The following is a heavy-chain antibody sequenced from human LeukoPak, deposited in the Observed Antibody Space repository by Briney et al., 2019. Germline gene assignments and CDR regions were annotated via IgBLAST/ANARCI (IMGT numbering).Heavy chain of an antibody. Sequence: PGGSLRLSCAASGFTFSSYAMSWVRQAPGKGLEWVSAISGSGGSTYYADSVKGRFTISRDNSKNTLYLQMNSLRAEDTAVYCCAKARSSVITGLVDYWGQGTLVTVSS. V-gene: IGHV3-23*01. CDR3: AKARSSVITGLVDY. J-gene: IGHJ4*02. D-gene: IGHD3-22*01. CDR1: GFTFSSYA. CDR2: ISGSGGST.